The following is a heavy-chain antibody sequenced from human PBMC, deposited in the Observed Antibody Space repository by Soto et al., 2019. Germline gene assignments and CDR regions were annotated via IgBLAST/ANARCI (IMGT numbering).Heavy chain of an antibody. D-gene: IGHD2-21*01. CDR2: INHLGSI. CDR1: GGSISSYY. Sequence: SETLSLTCTVSGGSISSYYWSWIRQPPGKGLEWIGYINHLGSINYNPSLKSRVTMSVDTSKNQFSLTLNSVTAADTATYYCARGGISHWAYFYYMDVWDRGTTVTVSS. CDR3: ARGGISHWAYFYYMDV. J-gene: IGHJ6*03. V-gene: IGHV4-59*12.